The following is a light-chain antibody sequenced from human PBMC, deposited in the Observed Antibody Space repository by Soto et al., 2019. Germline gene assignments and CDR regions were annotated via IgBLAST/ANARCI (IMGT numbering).Light chain of an antibody. Sequence: DTQMTQSPSTLSASVGDRVTITCRASQSISSYLNWYQQKPGKAPKLLIYAASSLQSGVPSRFSGSGSGTDFTLTISSLQPEDFETYYCQQSYSTPLTSGGGTKVDI. J-gene: IGKJ4*01. V-gene: IGKV1-39*01. CDR3: QQSYSTPLT. CDR1: QSISSY. CDR2: AAS.